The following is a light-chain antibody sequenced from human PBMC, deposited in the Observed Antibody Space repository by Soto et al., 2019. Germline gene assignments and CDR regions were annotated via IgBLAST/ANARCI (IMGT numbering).Light chain of an antibody. CDR3: QHADSFPRIT. CDR2: GSS. V-gene: IGKV3-15*01. CDR1: ETISTN. J-gene: IGKJ5*01. Sequence: EIVLTQSPDPLSVSPGERSTLSCMATETISTNLAWFQRKPGQPPRLLIYGSSTRATGVPDRFSGSGSGTDFTLTISSLQPEDFATYYCQHADSFPRITFGQGGRLE.